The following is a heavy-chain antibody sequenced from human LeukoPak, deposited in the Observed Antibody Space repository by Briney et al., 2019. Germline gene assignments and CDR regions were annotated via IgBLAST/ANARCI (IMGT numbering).Heavy chain of an antibody. V-gene: IGHV4-61*02. CDR2: IYTSGST. CDR1: GGSLSSGSYY. J-gene: IGHJ3*02. Sequence: SQTLSLTCTVSGGSLSSGSYYWGWLRQPAGKGLEWIGRIYTSGSTNYNPSLKSRVTISVDTSKNHFSLKLSSVTAADTAVYYCARVSSSSPNAFDIWGQGTMVTVSS. CDR3: ARVSSSSPNAFDI. D-gene: IGHD6-6*01.